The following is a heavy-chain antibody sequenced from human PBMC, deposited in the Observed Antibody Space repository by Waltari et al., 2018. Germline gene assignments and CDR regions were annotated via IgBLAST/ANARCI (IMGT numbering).Heavy chain of an antibody. CDR1: GSTLPRYA. D-gene: IGHD6-13*01. CDR2: ISGSGGGT. Sequence: EVQLLESGGGLVQPGGSLILSCAAHGSTLPRYAMTWVRQAPGKGLGWVSEISGSGGGTYYVDSVKGRFTISRDNSKNTLYLQMNSLRAEDTAEYYCATRREGSSWYYYWGQGTLVTVSS. V-gene: IGHV3-23*01. J-gene: IGHJ4*02. CDR3: ATRREGSSWYYY.